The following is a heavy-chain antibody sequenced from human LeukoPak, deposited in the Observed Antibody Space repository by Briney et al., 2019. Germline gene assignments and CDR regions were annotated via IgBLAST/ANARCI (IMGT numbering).Heavy chain of an antibody. CDR2: IYTSGST. D-gene: IGHD6-19*01. V-gene: IGHV4-4*07. CDR3: AREVTQAVAGLYYYYYMDV. CDR1: GGSISSYY. Sequence: SETLSLTCTVSGGSISSYYWSWIRQPAGKGLEWIGRIYTSGSTNYNPSLKSRATMSVDTSKNQFSLKLSSVTAADTAVYYCAREVTQAVAGLYYYYYMDVWGKGTTVTVSS. J-gene: IGHJ6*03.